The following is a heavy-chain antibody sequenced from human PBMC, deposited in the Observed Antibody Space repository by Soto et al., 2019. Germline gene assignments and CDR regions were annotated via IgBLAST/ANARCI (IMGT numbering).Heavy chain of an antibody. CDR3: ARPQTYNKYGESFYGADV. CDR1: GGSISSYY. V-gene: IGHV4-59*08. Sequence: SETLSLTCTVSGGSISSYYWSWIRQPPGKGLEWIGYIYYSGSTNYNPSLKSRVTISVDTSKNQFSLKLSSVTAADTAVYYCARPQTYNKYGESFYGADVWGQGTTVTGSS. J-gene: IGHJ6*02. D-gene: IGHD1-26*01. CDR2: IYYSGST.